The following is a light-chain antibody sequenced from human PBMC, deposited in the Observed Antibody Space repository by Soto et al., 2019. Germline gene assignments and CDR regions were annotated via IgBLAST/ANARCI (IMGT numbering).Light chain of an antibody. CDR2: EVS. J-gene: IGKJ5*01. V-gene: IGKV2D-29*02. CDR1: QSLLHITGETF. Sequence: DVVMTQTPISLSVAPGQPASISCKSSQSLLHITGETFLFWSLQKPGQSPQLLIYEVSTRVSGVPDRFSGSGSGTDFTLEISRVETDDVGIYYCMQSTQLPPTFGQGTRLEIK. CDR3: MQSTQLPPT.